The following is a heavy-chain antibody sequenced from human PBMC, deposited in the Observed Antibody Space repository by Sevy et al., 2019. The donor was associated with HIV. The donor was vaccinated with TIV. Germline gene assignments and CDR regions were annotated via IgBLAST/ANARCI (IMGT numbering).Heavy chain of an antibody. CDR1: GFTFSSYA. CDR2: ISGSGGST. D-gene: IGHD5-18*01. J-gene: IGHJ5*02. CDR3: AKGLGGYSYGYQWFDP. Sequence: GGSLRLSCAASGFTFSSYAMSWVRQAPGKGLEWVSAISGSGGSTYYADSVKGRLTISRDNSKNTLYLQMNSLRAEDTAVYYCAKGLGGYSYGYQWFDPWGQGILVTVSS. V-gene: IGHV3-23*01.